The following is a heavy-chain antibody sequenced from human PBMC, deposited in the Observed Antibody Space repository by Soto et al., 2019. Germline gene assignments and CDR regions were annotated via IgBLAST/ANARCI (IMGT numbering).Heavy chain of an antibody. CDR3: ARVRMIGGPQILP. V-gene: IGHV4-59*01. CDR1: GVSISSYY. J-gene: IGHJ5*02. Sequence: PSETLSLSGTVCGVSISSYYGSWIRQPPGKGLEWIGYIYYSGSTNYNPSLKSRVTISVDTSKNQFSLKLSSVTAADTAVYYCARVRMIGGPQILPSGPGTLVTVSS. CDR2: IYYSGST. D-gene: IGHD3-10*02.